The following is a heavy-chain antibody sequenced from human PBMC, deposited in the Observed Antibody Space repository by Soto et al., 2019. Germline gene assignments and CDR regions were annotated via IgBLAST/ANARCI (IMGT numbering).Heavy chain of an antibody. CDR3: ARTVGATRGCFDY. CDR1: GFTFSSYA. Sequence: GGSLRLSCAASGFTFSSYAMHWVRQAPGKGLEWVAVISYDGSNKYYADSVKGRFTISRDNSKNTLYLQMNSLGAEDTAVYYCARTVGATRGCFDYWGQGTLVTVSS. D-gene: IGHD1-26*01. J-gene: IGHJ4*02. V-gene: IGHV3-30-3*01. CDR2: ISYDGSNK.